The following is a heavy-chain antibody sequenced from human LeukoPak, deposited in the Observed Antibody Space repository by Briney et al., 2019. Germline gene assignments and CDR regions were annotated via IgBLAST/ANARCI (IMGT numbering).Heavy chain of an antibody. CDR1: GYTFTSYD. V-gene: IGHV1-8*01. CDR3: ARANVDIVATQSFDY. J-gene: IGHJ4*02. Sequence: ASVKVSCKASGYTFTSYDTNWVRQATGQGLEWMGWMNPNSGNTGYAQKFQGRVTMTRNTSISTAYMELSSLRSEDTAVYYCARANVDIVATQSFDYWGQGTLVTVSS. D-gene: IGHD5-12*01. CDR2: MNPNSGNT.